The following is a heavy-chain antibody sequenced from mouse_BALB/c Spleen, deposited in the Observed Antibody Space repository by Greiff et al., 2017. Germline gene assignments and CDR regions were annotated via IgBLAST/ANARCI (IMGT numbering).Heavy chain of an antibody. CDR1: GYSITSDYA. J-gene: IGHJ1*01. CDR3: ARLGGYFDV. CDR2: ISYSGST. V-gene: IGHV3-2*02. Sequence: ESGPGLVKPSQSLSLTCTVTGYSITSDYAWNWIRQFPGNKLEWMGYISYSGSTSYNPSLKSRISITRDTSKNQFFLQLNSVTTEDTATYYCARLGGYFDVWGAGTTVTVSS.